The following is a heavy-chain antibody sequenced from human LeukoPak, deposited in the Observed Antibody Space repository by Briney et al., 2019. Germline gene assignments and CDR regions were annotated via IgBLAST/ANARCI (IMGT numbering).Heavy chain of an antibody. V-gene: IGHV1-69*05. J-gene: IGHJ6*03. Sequence: ASVKVSCKASGDTFSSYAISWVRQAPGQGLEWMGGIIPIFGTANYAQKFQGRVTITTDESTSTAYMELSSLRSEDTAVYYCASGGYSYDHSNYYYYYMDVWGKGTTVTVSS. CDR2: IIPIFGTA. D-gene: IGHD5-18*01. CDR1: GDTFSSYA. CDR3: ASGGYSYDHSNYYYYYMDV.